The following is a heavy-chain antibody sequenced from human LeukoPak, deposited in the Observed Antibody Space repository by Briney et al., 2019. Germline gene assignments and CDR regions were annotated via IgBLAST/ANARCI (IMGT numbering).Heavy chain of an antibody. CDR3: ARAHRGANYYYYGMDV. CDR2: INTNTGNP. CDR1: GYTFTSYA. V-gene: IGHV7-4-1*02. Sequence: ASVKVSCKASGYTFTSYAMNWVRQAPGQGLEWMGWINTNTGNPTYAQGFTGRFVFSLDTSVSTAYLQISSLKAEDTAVYYCARAHRGANYYYYGMDVWGQGTAVTASS. D-gene: IGHD3-10*01. J-gene: IGHJ6*02.